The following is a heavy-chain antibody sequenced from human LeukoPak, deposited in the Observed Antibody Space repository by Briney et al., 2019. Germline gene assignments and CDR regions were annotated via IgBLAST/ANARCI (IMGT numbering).Heavy chain of an antibody. J-gene: IGHJ4*02. CDR3: ARVPLTADPRSTSEPAGY. CDR1: GFTFSSYA. D-gene: IGHD2-2*01. V-gene: IGHV3-23*01. CDR2: ISGSGGST. Sequence: GGSLRLSCAASGFTFSSYAMSWVRKAPGKGLEWVSAISGSGGSTYYADSVKGRFTISRDNSKNTLYLQMNSLRAEDTAVYYCARVPLTADPRSTSEPAGYWGQGTLVTVSS.